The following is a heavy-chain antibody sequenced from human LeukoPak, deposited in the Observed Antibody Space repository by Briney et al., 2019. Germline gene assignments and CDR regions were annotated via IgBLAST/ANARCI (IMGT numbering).Heavy chain of an antibody. CDR3: ARSLLFPGGFDY. D-gene: IGHD3-10*02. J-gene: IGHJ4*02. Sequence: AGGSLRLSCAASGFTFSSYAMHWVRQAPGKGLEWVAVISYDGSNKYYADSVKGRFTISRDNSKNTLYLQMNSLRAEDTAVYYCARSLLFPGGFDYWGQGTLVTVSS. V-gene: IGHV3-30*04. CDR1: GFTFSSYA. CDR2: ISYDGSNK.